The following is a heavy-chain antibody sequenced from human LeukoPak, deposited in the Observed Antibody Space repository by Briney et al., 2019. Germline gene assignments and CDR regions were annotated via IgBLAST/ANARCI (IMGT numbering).Heavy chain of an antibody. V-gene: IGHV4-4*07. CDR2: VYTSGST. CDR3: ARDAGTGTTGNYYYYMDV. J-gene: IGHJ6*03. CDR1: GGSISNYY. D-gene: IGHD1-7*01. Sequence: SETLSLTCTVSGGSISNYYWSWIRQPAGKGLEWIGRVYTSGSTNYHPSLESRVTISVDKSKNQFSLKLSSVTAADTAVYYCARDAGTGTTGNYYYYMDVWGKGTTVTVPS.